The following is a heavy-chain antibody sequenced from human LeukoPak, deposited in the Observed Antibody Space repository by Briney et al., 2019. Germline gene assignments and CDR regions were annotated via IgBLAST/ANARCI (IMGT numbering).Heavy chain of an antibody. CDR2: INWNGGST. J-gene: IGHJ4*02. CDR3: ARGGITIFGVVIHFDY. V-gene: IGHV3-20*04. D-gene: IGHD3-3*01. CDR1: GFTFYDYG. Sequence: GGSLRLSCAASGFTFYDYGMSWVGQAPGKGLEWVSGINWNGGSTGYADSVKGRFTISRDNAKNSLYLQMNSLRAEDTALYYCARGGITIFGVVIHFDYWGQGTLVTVSS.